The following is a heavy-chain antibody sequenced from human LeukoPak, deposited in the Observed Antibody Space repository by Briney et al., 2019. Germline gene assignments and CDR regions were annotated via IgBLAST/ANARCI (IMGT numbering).Heavy chain of an antibody. D-gene: IGHD3-10*01. J-gene: IGHJ4*02. CDR1: GGSISSYY. CDR3: ARLSSGSYHTSFDY. V-gene: IGHV4-59*08. Sequence: SETLSLTCTVSGGSISSYYWSRIRQPPGKGLEWIGYIYYSGSTNYNPSLKSRVTISVDASKNQFSLKLSSVTAADTAVYYCARLSSGSYHTSFDYWGQGTLVTVSS. CDR2: IYYSGST.